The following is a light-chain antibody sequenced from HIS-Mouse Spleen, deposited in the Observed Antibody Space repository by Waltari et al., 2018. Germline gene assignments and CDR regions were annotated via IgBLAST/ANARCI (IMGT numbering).Light chain of an antibody. CDR1: QSVSSSY. CDR2: GAA. CDR3: QQYGSSPPWP. Sequence: EIVLTQSPGTLSLSPGERATLSCRASQSVSSSYLAWYQQKPCQAPRLLIYGAASRSTGIPYRFSGSGSGTDFTFTISRLEPEDFAVYYCQQYGSSPPWPFGQGTKVEIK. V-gene: IGKV3-20*01. J-gene: IGKJ1*01.